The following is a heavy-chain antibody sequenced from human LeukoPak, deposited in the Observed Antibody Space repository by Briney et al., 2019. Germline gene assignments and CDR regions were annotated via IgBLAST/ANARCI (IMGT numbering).Heavy chain of an antibody. CDR2: ISWNSGSI. CDR3: AKDSSSWSTLED. D-gene: IGHD6-13*01. V-gene: IGHV3-9*01. CDR1: GFTFDDYA. J-gene: IGHJ4*02. Sequence: GGSLRLSCAASGFTFDDYAMHWVRQPPGKGLEWVSGISWNSGSIGYADSVKGRFTISRDNAKNSLYLQMNSLRAEDTALYYCAKDSSSWSTLEDWGQGTLVTVSS.